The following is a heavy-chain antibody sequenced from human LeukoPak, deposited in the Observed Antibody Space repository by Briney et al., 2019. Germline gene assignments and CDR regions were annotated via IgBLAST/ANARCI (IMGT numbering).Heavy chain of an antibody. D-gene: IGHD5-12*01. J-gene: IGHJ4*02. CDR1: GFTFSSYA. Sequence: GRSLRLSCAASGFTFSSYAMSWVRQAPGKGLEWVSSISNSGGRTFYTDSVKGRFTISRDNSKITLYLQMNSLRAEDTAVYYCAKSYNGYESKPDYWGQGTLVTVSS. CDR2: ISNSGGRT. V-gene: IGHV3-23*01. CDR3: AKSYNGYESKPDY.